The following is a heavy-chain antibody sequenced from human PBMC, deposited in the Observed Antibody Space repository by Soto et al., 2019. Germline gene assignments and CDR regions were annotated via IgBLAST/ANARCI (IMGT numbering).Heavy chain of an antibody. CDR1: GFTFSSYG. V-gene: IGHV3-33*01. CDR2: IWYDGSNK. D-gene: IGHD5-12*01. J-gene: IGHJ4*02. CDR3: ARVGYSGYEILYYFDY. Sequence: GGSLRLSCAASGFTFSSYGMHWVRQAPGKGLEWVAVIWYDGSNKYYADSVKGRFTISRDNSKNTLYLQMNSLRAEDTAVYYCARVGYSGYEILYYFDYWGQGTLVTVSS.